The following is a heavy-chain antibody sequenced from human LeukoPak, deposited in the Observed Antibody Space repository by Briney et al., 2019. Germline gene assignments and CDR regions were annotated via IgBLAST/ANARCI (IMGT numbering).Heavy chain of an antibody. CDR1: GFTFSSYG. CDR3: ARGAYDFWSGYYSSTDAFDI. J-gene: IGHJ3*02. Sequence: GGPLRLSCAASGFTFSSYGMHWVRQAPGKGLEWVAVISYDGSNKYYADSVKGRFTISRDNSKNTLYLQMNSLRAEDTAVYYCARGAYDFWSGYYSSTDAFDIWGQGTMVTVSS. D-gene: IGHD3-3*01. V-gene: IGHV3-30*03. CDR2: ISYDGSNK.